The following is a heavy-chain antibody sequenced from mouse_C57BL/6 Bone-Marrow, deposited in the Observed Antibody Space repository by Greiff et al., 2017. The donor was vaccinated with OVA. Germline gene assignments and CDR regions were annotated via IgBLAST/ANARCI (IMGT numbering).Heavy chain of an antibody. CDR1: GYTFTGYW. J-gene: IGHJ3*01. D-gene: IGHD3-2*01. V-gene: IGHV1-9*01. CDR2: ILPGSGST. Sequence: QVQLQQSGAELMKPGASVKLSCKATGYTFTGYWIEWVKQRPGHGLEWIGEILPGSGSTNYNEKFKGKATLTADTSSNTAYMQLSSLTTEDSAIYYCATDSSVAYWGQGTLVTVSA. CDR3: ATDSSVAY.